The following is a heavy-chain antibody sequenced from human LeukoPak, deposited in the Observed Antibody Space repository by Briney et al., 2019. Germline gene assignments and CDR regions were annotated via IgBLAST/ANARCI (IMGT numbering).Heavy chain of an antibody. CDR1: GFTFSSYE. CDR2: ISSSGSTI. V-gene: IGHV3-48*03. CDR3: ARVGWEPLAFDY. J-gene: IGHJ4*02. D-gene: IGHD1-26*01. Sequence: GGSLRLSCAASGFTFSSYEMNWVRQAPGKGLEWVSYISSSGSTIYYADSVKGRLTISRDNAKNSLYLQMNSLRAEDTAVYYCARVGWEPLAFDYWGQGTLVTVSS.